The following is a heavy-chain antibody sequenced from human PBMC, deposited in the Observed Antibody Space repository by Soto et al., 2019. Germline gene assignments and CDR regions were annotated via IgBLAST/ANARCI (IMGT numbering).Heavy chain of an antibody. CDR3: PRGSPSADLPYYYGMDV. Sequence: GESLKISCKGSGFTFAIYWIGWVRQVPGKGLEWMGIIYPRDSDSTYSPSFQGQVTISADKSISTAYLQWSSLQASDTAVYYYPRGSPSADLPYYYGMDVWGQGTTVTFSS. V-gene: IGHV5-51*01. CDR1: GFTFAIYW. D-gene: IGHD2-15*01. CDR2: IYPRDSDS. J-gene: IGHJ6*02.